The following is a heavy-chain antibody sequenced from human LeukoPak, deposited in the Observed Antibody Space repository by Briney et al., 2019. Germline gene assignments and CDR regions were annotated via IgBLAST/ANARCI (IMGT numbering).Heavy chain of an antibody. CDR3: ARGAVNTATLVDY. Sequence: ASVKVSCKASGGTFSSYAISWVRQAPGQGLEWMGEIIPIFGTANYAQKFQGRVTITADESTSTAYMELSSLRSEDTAVYYCARGAVNTATLVDYWGQGTLVTVSS. D-gene: IGHD5-18*01. CDR2: IIPIFGTA. V-gene: IGHV1-69*13. J-gene: IGHJ4*02. CDR1: GGTFSSYA.